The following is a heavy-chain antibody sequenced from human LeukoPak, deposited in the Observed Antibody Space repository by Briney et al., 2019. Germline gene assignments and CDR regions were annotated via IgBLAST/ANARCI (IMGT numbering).Heavy chain of an antibody. V-gene: IGHV1-69*05. Sequence: SVKVSCKASGGTFNSYAITWVRQAPGQGLEWMGGIIPIFDTANYAQKFQGRVTITTDESTSTAYMELSSLRSEDTAVYYCARDYCTNGVCSPSAFDYWGQGTLVTVSS. CDR2: IIPIFDTA. D-gene: IGHD2-8*01. CDR1: GGTFNSYA. CDR3: ARDYCTNGVCSPSAFDY. J-gene: IGHJ4*02.